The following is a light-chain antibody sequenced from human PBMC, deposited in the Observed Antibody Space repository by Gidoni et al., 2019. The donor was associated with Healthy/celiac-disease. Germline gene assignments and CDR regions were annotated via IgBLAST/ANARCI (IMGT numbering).Light chain of an antibody. Sequence: SSELTQPPSVSVSPGQTARTTCSGDALPKQYAYWYPQKPGQAPVLVIYKDSERPSGIPERFSGSSSGTTVTLTISGVQAEDEADYYCQSADSSGTYKVVFGGGTKLTVL. CDR3: QSADSSGTYKVV. V-gene: IGLV3-25*03. CDR1: ALPKQY. CDR2: KDS. J-gene: IGLJ2*01.